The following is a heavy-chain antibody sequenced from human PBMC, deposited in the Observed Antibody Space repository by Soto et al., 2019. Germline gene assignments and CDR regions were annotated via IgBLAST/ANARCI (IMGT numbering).Heavy chain of an antibody. CDR1: GGSFSGYY. CDR3: AREVGIEDWFDP. J-gene: IGHJ5*02. Sequence: SETLSLTCAVYGGSFSGYYWSWIRQPPGKGLEWIGEINHSGSTNYNPSLKSRVTISVDTSKNQFSLKLSSVTAADTAVYYCAREVGIEDWFDPWGQGTLVTVSS. V-gene: IGHV4-34*01. D-gene: IGHD3-22*01. CDR2: INHSGST.